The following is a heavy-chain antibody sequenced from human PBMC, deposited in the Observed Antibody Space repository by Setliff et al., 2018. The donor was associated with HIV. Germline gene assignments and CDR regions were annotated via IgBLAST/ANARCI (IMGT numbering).Heavy chain of an antibody. D-gene: IGHD3-10*01. Sequence: GESLKIPCAASGFTFSNYAIHWVRQAPGKGLEWVAVISFDGSNKYYADSVKGRFSISRDNSKNTLYLQMNSLRVEDTALYFCAKDAITMVRGHYYYMDVWGKGTTVTVSS. J-gene: IGHJ6*03. CDR1: GFTFSNYA. CDR2: ISFDGSNK. CDR3: AKDAITMVRGHYYYMDV. V-gene: IGHV3-30*18.